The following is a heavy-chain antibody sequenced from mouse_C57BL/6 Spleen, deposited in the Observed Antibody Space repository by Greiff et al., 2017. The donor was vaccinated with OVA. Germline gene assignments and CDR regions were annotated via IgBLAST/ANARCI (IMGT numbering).Heavy chain of an antibody. J-gene: IGHJ2*01. V-gene: IGHV1-61*01. Sequence: VQLQQPGAELVRPGSSVKLSCKASGYTFTSYWMDWVKQRPGQGLEWIGNIYPSDSETHYNQKFKDKATLTVDKSSSTAYMQLSSLTSEDSAVYYCARRGYYGSSPSDYWGQGTTLTVSS. CDR3: ARRGYYGSSPSDY. D-gene: IGHD1-1*01. CDR1: GYTFTSYW. CDR2: IYPSDSET.